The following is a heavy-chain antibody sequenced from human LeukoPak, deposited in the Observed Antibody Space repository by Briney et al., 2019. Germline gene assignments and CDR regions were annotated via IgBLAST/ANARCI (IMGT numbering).Heavy chain of an antibody. CDR3: ARDSQYYYDSSGYYLDY. CDR1: GGSFSNHF. Sequence: SETLSLTCSVSGGSFSNHFWSWVRQPAGKGLEWIGRIYPSGNTNYNPSLKSRVTLSVDTSKTQFYLSLSSVTAADTAVYYCARDSQYYYDSSGYYLDYWGQGTLVTVSS. CDR2: IYPSGNT. D-gene: IGHD3-22*01. V-gene: IGHV4-4*07. J-gene: IGHJ4*02.